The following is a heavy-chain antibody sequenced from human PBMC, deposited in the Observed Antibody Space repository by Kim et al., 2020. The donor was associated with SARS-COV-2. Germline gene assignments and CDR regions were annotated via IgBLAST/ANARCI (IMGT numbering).Heavy chain of an antibody. CDR1: GFTFSSYA. CDR2: ISYDGSNK. Sequence: GGSLRLSCAASGFTFSSYAMHWVRQAPGKGLEWVAVISYDGSNKYYADSVKGRFTISRDNSKNTLYLQMNSLRAEDTAVYYCAREYYDSSGYYQHWYFDLWGRGTLVTVSS. J-gene: IGHJ2*01. V-gene: IGHV3-30*04. D-gene: IGHD3-22*01. CDR3: AREYYDSSGYYQHWYFDL.